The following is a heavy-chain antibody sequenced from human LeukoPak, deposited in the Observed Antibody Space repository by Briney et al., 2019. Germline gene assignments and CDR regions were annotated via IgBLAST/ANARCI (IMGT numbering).Heavy chain of an antibody. CDR2: TNGATGNT. CDR1: GYTFTNYA. V-gene: IGHV1-3*02. J-gene: IGHJ4*02. CDR3: ARSPGGNARTWLDY. Sequence: PSVKVSCKASGYTFTNYALHWVRQAPGQRLEWMGWTNGATGNTRFSQDFQGRLTITIDTSASTAYMELSSLRSEDTAVYYCARSPGGNARTWLDYWGQGTLVTVSS. D-gene: IGHD4-23*01.